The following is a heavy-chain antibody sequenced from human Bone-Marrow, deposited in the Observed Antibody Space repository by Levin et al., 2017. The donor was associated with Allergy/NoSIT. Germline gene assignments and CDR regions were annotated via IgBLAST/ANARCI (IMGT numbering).Heavy chain of an antibody. CDR1: GFTFSDYY. CDR3: ARDWELLSNWFDP. CDR2: ISSSGSTI. J-gene: IGHJ5*02. V-gene: IGHV3-11*01. Sequence: GESLKISCAASGFTFSDYYMSWIRQAPGKGLEWVSYISSSGSTIYYADSVKGRFTISRDNAKNSLYLQMNSLRAEDTAVYYCARDWELLSNWFDPWGQGTLVTVSS. D-gene: IGHD1-26*01.